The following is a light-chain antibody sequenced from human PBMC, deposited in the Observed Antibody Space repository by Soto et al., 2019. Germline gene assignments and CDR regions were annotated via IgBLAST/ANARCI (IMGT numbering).Light chain of an antibody. CDR2: GAS. CDR1: QSVSSS. CDR3: QHYNSYSEA. V-gene: IGKV3-15*01. Sequence: EIMMTQSPATLSVSPGERATLSCRASQSVSSSLAWYQQKPGQAPRLLIYGASTRAAGIPARFSGSGSGTEFTLTISSLQSEDFATYYCQHYNSYSEAFGQGTKVELK. J-gene: IGKJ1*01.